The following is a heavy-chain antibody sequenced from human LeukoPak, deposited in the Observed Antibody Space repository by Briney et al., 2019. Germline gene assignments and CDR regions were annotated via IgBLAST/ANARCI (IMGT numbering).Heavy chain of an antibody. D-gene: IGHD2-15*01. V-gene: IGHV3-23*01. CDR1: GFTFSNYG. J-gene: IGHJ4*02. Sequence: PGGSLRLSCAASGFTFSNYGMHWVRQAPGKGLEWVSAISGSGGSTYYADSVKGRFTISRDNSKNTLYLQMNSLRAEDTAVYYCAKDPAVVVAARFDYWGQGTLVTVSS. CDR2: ISGSGGST. CDR3: AKDPAVVVAARFDY.